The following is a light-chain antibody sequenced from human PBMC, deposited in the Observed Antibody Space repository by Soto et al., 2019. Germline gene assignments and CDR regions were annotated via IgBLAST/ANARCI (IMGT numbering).Light chain of an antibody. V-gene: IGKV3-15*01. J-gene: IGKJ4*01. Sequence: EVVMTQSPAILSLSPGERATLSCRASQNVNINVVWYQQKPGQAPRVLIYDASTRATGIPARFSGSGSGTEFTLSISSLQSADFAVYYCQQFKYWPLTFGGGTKVDI. CDR2: DAS. CDR1: QNVNIN. CDR3: QQFKYWPLT.